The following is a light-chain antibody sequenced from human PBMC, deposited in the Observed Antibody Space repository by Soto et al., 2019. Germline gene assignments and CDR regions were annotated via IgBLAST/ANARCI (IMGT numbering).Light chain of an antibody. CDR1: QDISSY. V-gene: IGKV1-39*01. CDR2: AAS. J-gene: IGKJ4*01. Sequence: DIQMTQSPSSLSASVGDRVTITCRASQDISSYLNWYHQKPGKAPKLLIYAASRLQSGVPPRFSGSGSGTDFTLTISSLQPEDFATYYCQQSSSFPLTFGGGTTVDIK. CDR3: QQSSSFPLT.